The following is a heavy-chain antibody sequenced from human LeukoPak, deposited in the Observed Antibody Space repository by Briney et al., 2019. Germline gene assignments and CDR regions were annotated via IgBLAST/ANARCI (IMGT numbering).Heavy chain of an antibody. V-gene: IGHV1-8*02. CDR3: ASRAAAGREFDY. Sequence: ASVKVSCKASGYTFTSYYMHWVRQAPGQGLEWMGWMNPNSGNTGYAQKFQGRVTMTRNTSISTAYMELSSLRSEDTAVYYCASRAAAGREFDYWGQGTLVTVSS. CDR1: GYTFTSYY. J-gene: IGHJ4*02. D-gene: IGHD6-13*01. CDR2: MNPNSGNT.